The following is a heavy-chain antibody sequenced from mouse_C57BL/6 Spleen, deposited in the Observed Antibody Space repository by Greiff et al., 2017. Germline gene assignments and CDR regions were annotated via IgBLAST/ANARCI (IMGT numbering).Heavy chain of an antibody. Sequence: VQLQQSGPELVKPGASVKISCKASGYSFTGYYMNWVKQSPEKSLEWIGEINPSTGGTTYNQKVKAKATLTVDKSSSTAYMQLKSLTSEDSAVYYCARGGYYPYYYAMDYWGQGTSVTVSS. CDR1: GYSFTGYY. CDR3: ARGGYYPYYYAMDY. D-gene: IGHD2-3*01. V-gene: IGHV1-42*01. CDR2: INPSTGGT. J-gene: IGHJ4*01.